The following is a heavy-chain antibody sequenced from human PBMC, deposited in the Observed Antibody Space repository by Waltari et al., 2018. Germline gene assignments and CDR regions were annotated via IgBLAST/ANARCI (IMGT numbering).Heavy chain of an antibody. CDR3: ARDKGYCSGGSCRTYNWFDP. D-gene: IGHD2-15*01. J-gene: IGHJ5*02. Sequence: QVQLQESGPGLVKPSETLSLTCTVSGGSISSYYWSWIRQPPGKGLEWIGYIYYSGRPTYTPSLKSRVTISVDTSKNQFSLKLSSVTAADTAVYYCARDKGYCSGGSCRTYNWFDPWGQGTLVTVSS. CDR1: GGSISSYY. V-gene: IGHV4-59*01. CDR2: IYYSGRP.